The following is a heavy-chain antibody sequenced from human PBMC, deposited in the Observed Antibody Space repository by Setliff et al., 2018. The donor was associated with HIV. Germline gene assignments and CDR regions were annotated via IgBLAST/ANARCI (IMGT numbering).Heavy chain of an antibody. Sequence: PSETLSLTCNVSGVSMRTHYWSWVRLPPGKRLEWIGYVLYSRNTNYNPSFKSRVTVSLDEAKNQFSLTLKSVTSADTAVYYCATEGREKLALFDHWGLGILVTVPQ. CDR1: GVSMRTHY. CDR2: VLYSRNT. D-gene: IGHD6-6*01. CDR3: ATEGREKLALFDH. J-gene: IGHJ4*02. V-gene: IGHV4-59*11.